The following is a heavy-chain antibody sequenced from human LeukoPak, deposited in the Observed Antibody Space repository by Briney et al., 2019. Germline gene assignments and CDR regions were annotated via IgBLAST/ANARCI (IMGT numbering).Heavy chain of an antibody. Sequence: GASVKVPCKASGYNFNAYAVSWVRQAPGQGLEWMGWISASSGNTKLAQRLQGRVTMTTDTSTSTAYMELRSLRSDDTAVYYCARGFGVVAATISYLYYYMDVWGKGTTVTVSS. V-gene: IGHV1-18*01. CDR2: ISASSGNT. CDR3: ARGFGVVAATISYLYYYMDV. D-gene: IGHD2-15*01. J-gene: IGHJ6*03. CDR1: GYNFNAYA.